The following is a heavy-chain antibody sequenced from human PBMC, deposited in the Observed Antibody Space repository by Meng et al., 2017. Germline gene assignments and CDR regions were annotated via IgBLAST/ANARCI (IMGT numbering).Heavy chain of an antibody. CDR2: ISGSDSST. D-gene: IGHD2-2*01. V-gene: IGHV3-23*01. J-gene: IGHJ5*01. CDR1: GFTFSTYA. CDR3: AKDDAAAAIYSIDS. Sequence: GSLRLSCAASGFTFSTYAMSWVRQAPGKGLEWVSAISGSDSSTYYADSVKGRFTISRDNSKNTLYLQMNSLRAEDTAVYYCAKDDAAAAIYSIDSWGQGTLVTVSS.